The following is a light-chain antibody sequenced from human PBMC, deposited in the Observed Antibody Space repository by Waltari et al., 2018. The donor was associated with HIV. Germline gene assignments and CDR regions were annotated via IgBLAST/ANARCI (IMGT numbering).Light chain of an antibody. V-gene: IGLV1-44*01. CDR1: NSNAGSNH. CDR3: AARDDSLNAWV. Sequence: QSVLTQPPSASGTPGRRVTISCSGNNSNAGSNHVNWYRQVPGTAPKLLMFSNNQRPSGVPDRFSGSKSGTSASLAIRGLKSEDEADYYCAARDDSLNAWVFGGGTKVTVL. J-gene: IGLJ3*02. CDR2: SNN.